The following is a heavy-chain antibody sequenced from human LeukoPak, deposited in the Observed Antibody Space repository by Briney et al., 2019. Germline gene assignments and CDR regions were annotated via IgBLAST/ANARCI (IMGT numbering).Heavy chain of an antibody. CDR2: IIPILGIA. J-gene: IGHJ6*02. V-gene: IGHV1-69*04. Sequence: ASVKVSCKASGGTFSSYAISWVRQAPGQGLEWMGRIIPILGIANYAQKFQGRVTITADKSTSTAYMELSSLRSEDTAVYYCARVRYSSGWFVYYYYGMDVWGQGTTVTVSS. CDR1: GGTFSSYA. D-gene: IGHD6-19*01. CDR3: ARVRYSSGWFVYYYYGMDV.